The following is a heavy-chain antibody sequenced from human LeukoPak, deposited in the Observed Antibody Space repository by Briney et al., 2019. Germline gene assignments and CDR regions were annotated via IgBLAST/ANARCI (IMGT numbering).Heavy chain of an antibody. CDR1: GYSISSGYY. D-gene: IGHD2-21*01. V-gene: IGHV4-38-2*01. Sequence: SSETLSLTCAVSGYSISSGYYWGWIRQPPGKGLEWIGSIYHSGSTYYNPSLKSRVTISVDTSKNQFSLKLSSVTAADTAVYYCARHVATNWFDPWGQGTLVTVSS. CDR3: ARHVATNWFDP. CDR2: IYHSGST. J-gene: IGHJ5*02.